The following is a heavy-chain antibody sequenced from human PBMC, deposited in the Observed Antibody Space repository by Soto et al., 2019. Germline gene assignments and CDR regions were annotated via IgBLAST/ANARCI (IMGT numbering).Heavy chain of an antibody. CDR3: ARDKYSRGWERDQYYYGMDV. J-gene: IGHJ6*02. CDR1: GGSISSSY. D-gene: IGHD6-19*01. Sequence: SETLSLTCTVSGGSISSSYWSWIRQPPGKGLEWIGYIYYSGSTNYNPSLKSRVTISVDTSKNQFSLKLSSVTAADTAVYSCARDKYSRGWERDQYYYGMDVWGQGTTVTVSS. V-gene: IGHV4-59*01. CDR2: IYYSGST.